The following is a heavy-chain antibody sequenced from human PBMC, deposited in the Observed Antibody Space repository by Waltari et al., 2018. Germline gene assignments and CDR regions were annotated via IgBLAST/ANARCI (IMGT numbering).Heavy chain of an antibody. V-gene: IGHV4-30-4*08. J-gene: IGHJ4*02. CDR2: IYYSGST. CDR3: AREGGDYGDSKGHDY. CDR1: GGSISSGDYY. Sequence: QVQLQESGPGLVKPSQTLSLTCTVSGGSISSGDYYWSWIRQPPGKGLEWIGYIYYSGSTYYNPSIKSRVTISVDTSKNQFSLKLSSVTAADTAVYYCAREGGDYGDSKGHDYWGQGTLVTVSS. D-gene: IGHD4-17*01.